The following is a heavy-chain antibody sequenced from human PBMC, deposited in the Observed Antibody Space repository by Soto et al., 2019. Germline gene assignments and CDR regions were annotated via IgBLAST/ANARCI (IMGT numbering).Heavy chain of an antibody. CDR2: IIPIFGTA. CDR1: GGTFSSYA. V-gene: IGHV1-69*13. Sequence: SVKISCKASGGTFSSYAISWVRQAPGQGLEWMGGIIPIFGTANYAQKFQGRVTITADESTSTAYMELSSLRSEDTAVYYCARDYGRDWGDSWLTSRGSNWFERWGEGTLFTVSS. J-gene: IGHJ5*02. D-gene: IGHD6-13*01. CDR3: ARDYGRDWGDSWLTSRGSNWFER.